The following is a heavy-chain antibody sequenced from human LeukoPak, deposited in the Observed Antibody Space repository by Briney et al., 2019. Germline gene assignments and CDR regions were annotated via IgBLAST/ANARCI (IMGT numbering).Heavy chain of an antibody. CDR2: ISNHGSNE. D-gene: IGHD6-19*01. Sequence: GRSLRLSCSASGFSFSRYAMHWVRQAPGKGLEWVAVISNHGSNEYYTDSVKGRFTISRDNSKNTLYVQMRSLRAEDTAVYYCARDYDDTSGWYVGFWGQGTLVTVSS. J-gene: IGHJ4*02. CDR1: GFSFSRYA. CDR3: ARDYDDTSGWYVGF. V-gene: IGHV3-30-3*01.